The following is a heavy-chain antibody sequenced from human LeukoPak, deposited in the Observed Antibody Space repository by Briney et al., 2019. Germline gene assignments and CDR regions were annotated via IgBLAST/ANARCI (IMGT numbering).Heavy chain of an antibody. CDR3: ARDLYCSSTSCYVGGYDY. J-gene: IGHJ4*02. Sequence: TNYSQKLQGRVTMTTDTSTSTAHMELRSLRSDDTAVYYCARDLYCSSTSCYVGGYDYWGQGTLVTVSS. CDR2: T. V-gene: IGHV1-18*01. D-gene: IGHD2-2*01.